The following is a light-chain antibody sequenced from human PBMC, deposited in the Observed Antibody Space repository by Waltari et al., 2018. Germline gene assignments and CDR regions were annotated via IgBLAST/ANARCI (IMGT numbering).Light chain of an antibody. J-gene: IGKJ2*01. CDR1: QSVSGSS. V-gene: IGKV3-20*01. CDR3: QQFGCSPPYT. Sequence: EIVLTQSPDTLSLSPGERATLSCRASQSVSGSSLGWYQQKPGQAPRLLIYGASSRAADVPDRFGCSGSGTDFTLTINRLEPEDFAVYYCQQFGCSPPYTFGQGTELEIK. CDR2: GAS.